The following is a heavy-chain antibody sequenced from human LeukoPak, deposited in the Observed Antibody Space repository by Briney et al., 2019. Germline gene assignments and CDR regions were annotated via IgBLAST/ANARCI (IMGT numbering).Heavy chain of an antibody. D-gene: IGHD5-12*01. CDR1: GFTFSSYW. V-gene: IGHV3-7*01. Sequence: GGSLRLSCAASGFTFSSYWMSWVRQAPGKGLEWVANIKQDGSEKYYVDSVKGRFTISRDNAKNSLYLQMKSLRAEDTAVYYCAKGGGYEAQYYYYYLDVWGKGTTVTISS. CDR3: AKGGGYEAQYYYYYLDV. CDR2: IKQDGSEK. J-gene: IGHJ6*03.